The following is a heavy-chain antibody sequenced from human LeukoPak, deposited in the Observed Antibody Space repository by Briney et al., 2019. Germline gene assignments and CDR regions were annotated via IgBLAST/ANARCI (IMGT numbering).Heavy chain of an antibody. D-gene: IGHD6-19*01. CDR2: VSGSGANT. CDR1: GFTFSNYG. V-gene: IGHV3-23*01. Sequence: QPGGSLRLSCAASGFTFSNYGMGWVRQTPGKGLEWLSSVSGSGANTYYADSVKGRFTISRDNSKNTLYLQMNSLRAEDTAVYYCARDLKMGYSSGRYSWGTGSSNDYWGQGTLVTVSS. J-gene: IGHJ4*02. CDR3: ARDLKMGYSSGRYSWGTGSSNDY.